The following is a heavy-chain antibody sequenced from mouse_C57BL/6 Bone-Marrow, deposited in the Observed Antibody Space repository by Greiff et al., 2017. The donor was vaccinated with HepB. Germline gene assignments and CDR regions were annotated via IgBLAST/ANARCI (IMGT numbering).Heavy chain of an antibody. V-gene: IGHV1-81*01. J-gene: IGHJ3*01. CDR3: ARRAMITTKKPWFAY. Sequence: QVHVKQSGAELARPGASVKLSCKASGYTFTSYGISWVKQRTGQGLEWIGEIYPRSGNTYYNEKFKGKATLTADKSSSTAYMELRSLTSEDSAVYVCARRAMITTKKPWFAYWGQGTLVTVSA. D-gene: IGHD2-4*01. CDR2: IYPRSGNT. CDR1: GYTFTSYG.